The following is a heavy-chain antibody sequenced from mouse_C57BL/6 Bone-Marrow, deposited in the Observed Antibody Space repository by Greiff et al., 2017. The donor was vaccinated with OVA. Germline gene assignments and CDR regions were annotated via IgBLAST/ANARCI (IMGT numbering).Heavy chain of an antibody. J-gene: IGHJ3*01. V-gene: IGHV5-4*03. Sequence: EVKVVESGGGLVKPGGSLKLSCAASGFTFSSYAMSWVRQTPEKRLEWVATISDGGSYTYYPDNVKGRFTISRDNAKNNLYLQMSHLKSEDTAMYYCARSASPYYCNCPFAYWGQGTLVTVSA. D-gene: IGHD2-10*01. CDR1: GFTFSSYA. CDR3: ARSASPYYCNCPFAY. CDR2: ISDGGSYT.